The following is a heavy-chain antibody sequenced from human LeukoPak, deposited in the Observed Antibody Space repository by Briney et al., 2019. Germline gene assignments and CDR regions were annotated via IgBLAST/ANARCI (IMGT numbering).Heavy chain of an antibody. V-gene: IGHV3-7*01. CDR1: GFTFNSYS. J-gene: IGHJ4*02. D-gene: IGHD5-18*01. CDR3: ARGGRDTAMVTMGY. Sequence: GGSLRLSCAASGFTFNSYSMNWVRQAPGKGLEWVANIKQDGSEKYYVDSVKGRFTISRDNAKNSLYLQMNSLRAEDTAVYYCARGGRDTAMVTMGYWGQGTLVTVSS. CDR2: IKQDGSEK.